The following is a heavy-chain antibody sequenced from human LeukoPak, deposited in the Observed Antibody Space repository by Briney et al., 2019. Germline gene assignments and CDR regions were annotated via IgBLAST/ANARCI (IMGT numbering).Heavy chain of an antibody. J-gene: IGHJ4*02. CDR3: ARGDSSGPLYYFDY. Sequence: GGSLRLSCAASGFTFSSYSMNWVRQAPGKGLEWVSSISSSSSYIYYADSVKGRFTISRDNAKNSLYLQMNSLRAEDTAVYYCARGDSSGPLYYFDYWGQGTLVTVSS. V-gene: IGHV3-21*01. CDR1: GFTFSSYS. D-gene: IGHD3-22*01. CDR2: ISSSSSYI.